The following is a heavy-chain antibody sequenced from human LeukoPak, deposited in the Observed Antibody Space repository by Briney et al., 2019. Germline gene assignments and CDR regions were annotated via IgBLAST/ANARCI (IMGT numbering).Heavy chain of an antibody. Sequence: GGSLRLSCAASGFPFSDYYMSWIRQAPGKGLEWVSYISGGSHIYYADSVKGRFTISRDNAKNSLFLQMNSLRAEDTAVYYCARQTYSSGWYLVSSADDYWGQGTLVTVSS. CDR1: GFPFSDYY. CDR3: ARQTYSSGWYLVSSADDY. J-gene: IGHJ4*02. CDR2: ISGGSHI. V-gene: IGHV3-11*01. D-gene: IGHD6-19*01.